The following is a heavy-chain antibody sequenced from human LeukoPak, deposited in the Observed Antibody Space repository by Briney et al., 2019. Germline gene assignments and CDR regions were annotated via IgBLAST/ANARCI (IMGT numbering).Heavy chain of an antibody. CDR3: ASSATYYYDSTGYLNWFDP. CDR1: GAPISSSSYF. V-gene: IGHV4-39*01. CDR2: MSYSRNT. J-gene: IGHJ5*02. Sequence: SETLSLTCTVSGAPISSSSYFWGWIRQPPGKGLEWIGSMSYSRNTYYNPSLKSRVTISVDTSKNQFSLKLTSVTAADTAVYYCASSATYYYDSTGYLNWFDPWGQGTLVTVSS. D-gene: IGHD3-22*01.